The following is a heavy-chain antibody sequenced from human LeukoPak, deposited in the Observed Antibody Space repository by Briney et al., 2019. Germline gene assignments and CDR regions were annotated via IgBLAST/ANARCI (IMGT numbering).Heavy chain of an antibody. D-gene: IGHD6-19*01. CDR1: GFTFDDYA. CDR3: AKAAGSGWTHTLYYFDY. Sequence: GGSLRLSCAASGFTFDDYAMHWVRQAPGKGLEWVSGICGNSGGIVYADSVKGRFTISRANVKNCLYLQMNSLRAEDTALYYCAKAAGSGWTHTLYYFDYWGQGTLVTVSS. V-gene: IGHV3-9*01. CDR2: ICGNSGGI. J-gene: IGHJ4*02.